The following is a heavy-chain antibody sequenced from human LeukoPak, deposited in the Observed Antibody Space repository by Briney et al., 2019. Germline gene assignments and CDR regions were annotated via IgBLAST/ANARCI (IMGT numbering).Heavy chain of an antibody. J-gene: IGHJ4*02. Sequence: GASVKVSCKASGYTFTGYYMHWVRQAPGQGLEWMGWINPNSGGTNYAQKFQGRVTMTRDTSISTAYMELSRLRSDDTAVYYCARHGSGWYTLYFDYWGQGALVTVSS. CDR2: INPNSGGT. V-gene: IGHV1-2*02. CDR1: GYTFTGYY. D-gene: IGHD6-19*01. CDR3: ARHGSGWYTLYFDY.